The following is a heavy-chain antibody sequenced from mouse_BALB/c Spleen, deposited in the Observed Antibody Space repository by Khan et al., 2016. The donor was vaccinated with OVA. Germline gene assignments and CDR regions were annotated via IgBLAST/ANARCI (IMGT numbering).Heavy chain of an antibody. CDR1: GFTFSTYG. CDR3: ASHLTGSFAY. D-gene: IGHD4-1*01. V-gene: IGHV5-6*01. J-gene: IGHJ3*01. CDR2: INSDGYYT. Sequence: EVELVESGGDLMKPGGSLKLSCAASGFTFSTYGMSWVRQTPDKRLEWVATINSDGYYTYYPDSVQGRFTISRNNAKKTLYLQMSSLKSEDTAMYYCASHLTGSFAYGGQGTLVTVSA.